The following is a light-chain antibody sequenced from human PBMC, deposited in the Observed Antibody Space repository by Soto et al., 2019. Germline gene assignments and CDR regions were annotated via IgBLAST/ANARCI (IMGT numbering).Light chain of an antibody. V-gene: IGKV3-15*01. J-gene: IGKJ1*01. CDR2: GAS. CDR1: QSVSNN. Sequence: EIAMTQSPATLALSPGERDTLSCRANQSVSNNLAWYQQKPGQAPRLLIYGASTRATGIPARFSASGSGTEFTLTISSLQSEDFAVYYCEQSRDWSTFGQVTKVDFK. CDR3: EQSRDWST.